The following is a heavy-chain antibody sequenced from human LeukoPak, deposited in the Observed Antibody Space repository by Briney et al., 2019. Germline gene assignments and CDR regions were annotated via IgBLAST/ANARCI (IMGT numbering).Heavy chain of an antibody. J-gene: IGHJ4*02. CDR3: VPSNNFYYFDY. Sequence: GASVKVSCKTSGYTLTGYYMHWVRQAPGQGLEWMGWINPKSGGTSYPQKFQGRVSMTRDTSISTAYMELSRLRSDDTAVYYCVPSNNFYYFDYWGQGTLVTVSS. CDR1: GYTLTGYY. V-gene: IGHV1-2*02. D-gene: IGHD1-1*01. CDR2: INPKSGGT.